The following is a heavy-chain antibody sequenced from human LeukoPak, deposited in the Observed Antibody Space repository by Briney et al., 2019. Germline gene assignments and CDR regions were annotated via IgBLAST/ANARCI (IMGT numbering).Heavy chain of an antibody. Sequence: GGSLRLSCAASGFTFSSYAMHWVRQAPGKGLEWVALISYDGSKKYYADSVKGRFTISRDNSKNTLYLQMSSLRTEDTAVYYCAPDEGGDYVGLDYWGQGTLVTVSS. CDR2: ISYDGSKK. V-gene: IGHV3-30*03. J-gene: IGHJ4*02. D-gene: IGHD2-21*01. CDR3: APDEGGDYVGLDY. CDR1: GFTFSSYA.